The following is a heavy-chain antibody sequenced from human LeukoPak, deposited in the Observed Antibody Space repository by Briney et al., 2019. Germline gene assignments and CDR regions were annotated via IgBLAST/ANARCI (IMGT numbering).Heavy chain of an antibody. J-gene: IGHJ3*02. CDR2: IIPIFGTA. Sequence: ASVKVSCKASGGTFSSYAISWVRQAPGQGLEWMGGIIPIFGTANYAQKFQGRVTIIADESTSTAYMELSSLRSEDTAVYYCARERGYMVRGVIIGKRGAFDIWGQGTMVTVSS. CDR1: GGTFSSYA. D-gene: IGHD3-10*01. CDR3: ARERGYMVRGVIIGKRGAFDI. V-gene: IGHV1-69*13.